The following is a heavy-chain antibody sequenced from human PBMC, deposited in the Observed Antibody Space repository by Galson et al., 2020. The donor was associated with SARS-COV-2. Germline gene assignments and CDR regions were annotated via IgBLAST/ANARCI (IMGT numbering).Heavy chain of an antibody. CDR2: IYSGGST. V-gene: IGHV3-53*01. CDR3: ARDGGVGARYGMDV. Sequence: GESLKISCAASGFTVSSNYMRWVRQAPGKGLEWVSVIYSGGSTYYADSVKGRFTISRDNSKNTLYLQMNSLRAEDTAVYYCARDGGVGARYGMDVWGQGTTVTVSS. CDR1: GFTVSSNY. J-gene: IGHJ6*02. D-gene: IGHD1-26*01.